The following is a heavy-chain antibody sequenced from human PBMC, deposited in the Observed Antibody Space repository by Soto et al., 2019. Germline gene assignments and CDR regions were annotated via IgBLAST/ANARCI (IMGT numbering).Heavy chain of an antibody. CDR2: ISGSSNII. J-gene: IGHJ4*02. V-gene: IGHV3-48*01. CDR1: GFTLSPYS. CDR3: GCATIAARPPTFLDY. Sequence: PGGSLRLSCAASGFTLSPYSMNWVRQAPGKGLEWISYISGSSNIINYADTVKGRFTISRDNSKKTLYLQMNSLRAEDTAVYYCGCATIAARPPTFLDYWGQGTLVTVSS. D-gene: IGHD6-6*01.